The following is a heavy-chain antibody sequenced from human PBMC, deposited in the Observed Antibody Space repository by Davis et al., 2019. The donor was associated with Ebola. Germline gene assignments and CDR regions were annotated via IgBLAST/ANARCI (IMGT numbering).Heavy chain of an antibody. CDR2: ISGSGGTT. V-gene: IGHV3-23*01. CDR3: AKLIAGATHYMDV. CDR1: GFTFSSYA. D-gene: IGHD2-21*01. J-gene: IGHJ6*03. Sequence: PGGSLRLSCAASGFTFSSYAMTWVRQAPGKGLEWVSCISGSGGTTEYADSAKGRFTLSRDNAKNTVYLQMNSLRAEDTAVYSCAKLIAGATHYMDVWGKGTTVTVSS.